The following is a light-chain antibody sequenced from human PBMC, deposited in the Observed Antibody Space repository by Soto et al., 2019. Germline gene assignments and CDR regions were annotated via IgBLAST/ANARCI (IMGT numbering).Light chain of an antibody. Sequence: DIVMTQSPDSLAVSLGERATINCKSSQSVLYSSNNENYLAWYQQKPGQPPNLLIYWASTRESGVPDRFSGSGSGTDFTLTISSLQAEDVAVYYCQHYYSTPPTFGQGTKVEIK. CDR3: QHYYSTPPT. V-gene: IGKV4-1*01. J-gene: IGKJ1*01. CDR2: WAS. CDR1: QSVLYSSNNENY.